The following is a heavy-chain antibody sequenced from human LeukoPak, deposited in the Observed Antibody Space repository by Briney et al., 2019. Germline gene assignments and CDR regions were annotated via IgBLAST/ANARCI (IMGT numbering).Heavy chain of an antibody. CDR1: GFTFNSYA. CDR3: AKATGYSSSWYVDY. V-gene: IGHV3-23*01. D-gene: IGHD6-13*01. Sequence: GGSLRLSCAASGFTFNSYAMSWVRQAPGRGLEWVSAISGSGGSTYYADSVKGRFTISRDNSKNMLYLQMNSLRAEDTAVYYCAKATGYSSSWYVDYWGQGTLVTVSS. J-gene: IGHJ4*02. CDR2: ISGSGGST.